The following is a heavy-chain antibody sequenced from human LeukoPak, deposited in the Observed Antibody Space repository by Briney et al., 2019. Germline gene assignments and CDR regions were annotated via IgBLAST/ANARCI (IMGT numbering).Heavy chain of an antibody. D-gene: IGHD2-2*01. V-gene: IGHV1-18*01. Sequence: ASVKVSCKASGYTFNRYGISWVRQAPGQGLEWMGWIGSYNGNTNYAQKFQGRVTMTRDTSISTAYMELSRLRSDDTAVYYCASGISCSSTSCYPHWGQGTLVTVSS. J-gene: IGHJ4*02. CDR3: ASGISCSSTSCYPH. CDR1: GYTFNRYG. CDR2: IGSYNGNT.